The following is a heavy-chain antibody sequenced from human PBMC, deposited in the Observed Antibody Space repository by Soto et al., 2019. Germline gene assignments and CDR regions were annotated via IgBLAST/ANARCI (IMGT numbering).Heavy chain of an antibody. D-gene: IGHD6-13*01. J-gene: IGHJ6*03. V-gene: IGHV4-59*01. CDR1: GGSISSYY. Sequence: PSETLSLTCTVSGGSISSYYWSWIRQPPGKGLEWIGYIYYSGSTNYSPSLKSRVTISVDTSKNQFSLKLSSVTAADTAVYYCWTHGDSSSCYHVGSYYYYYYMDFWGKATTVTVSS. CDR2: IYYSGST. CDR3: WTHGDSSSCYHVGSYYYYYYMDF.